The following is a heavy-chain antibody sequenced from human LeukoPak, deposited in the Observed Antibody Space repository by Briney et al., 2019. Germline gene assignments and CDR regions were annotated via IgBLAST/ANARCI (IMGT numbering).Heavy chain of an antibody. CDR3: ARKNDFDI. J-gene: IGHJ3*02. CDR1: GGAITSYY. CDR2: ISYSGST. Sequence: SETLSLTCTVSGGAITSYYWNWIRQPPGKGLEWIAYISYSGSTNSNPSLKSRVTISLDTSKNQFSLKLSSVTAADTAVYYCARKNDFDIWGQGQWSPSLQ. V-gene: IGHV4-59*08.